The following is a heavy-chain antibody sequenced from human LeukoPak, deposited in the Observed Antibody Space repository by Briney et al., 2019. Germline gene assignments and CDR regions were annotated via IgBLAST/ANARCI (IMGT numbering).Heavy chain of an antibody. CDR1: GFTFSSYS. Sequence: SGGSLRLSCAASGFTFSSYSMNWVRQAPGKGLEWVSYISSSSSTIYYADSVKGRSTISRDNAKNSLYLQMNSLRDEDTAVYYCARDTPGYSYGYFVYWGQGTLVTVSS. V-gene: IGHV3-48*02. CDR3: ARDTPGYSYGYFVY. J-gene: IGHJ4*02. D-gene: IGHD5-18*01. CDR2: ISSSSSTI.